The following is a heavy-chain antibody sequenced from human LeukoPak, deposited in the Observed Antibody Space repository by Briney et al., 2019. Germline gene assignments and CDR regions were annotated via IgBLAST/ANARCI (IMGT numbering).Heavy chain of an antibody. J-gene: IGHJ4*02. CDR1: GFTFRDSW. V-gene: IGHV3-7*01. CDR3: ARDGGGPLD. CDR2: IKQEGTER. D-gene: IGHD3-10*01. Sequence: AGGSLRLSCAASGFTFRDSWMSWVRQAPGKGPQWVANIKQEGTERNYVDSVKGRFTISRDNARSSLYLYMNSLRAEGTAVYYCARDGGGPLDWGQGTLVTVSS.